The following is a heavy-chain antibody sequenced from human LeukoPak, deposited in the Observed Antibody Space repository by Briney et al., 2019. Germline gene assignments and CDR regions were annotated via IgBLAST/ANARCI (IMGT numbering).Heavy chain of an antibody. J-gene: IGHJ4*02. CDR2: ISSSSSYI. CDR1: GFTFSSYS. CDR3: ARDLGRGSAAAGTRGPGDY. V-gene: IGHV3-21*01. Sequence: GGSLRLSCAASGFTFSSYSMNWVRQAPGKGLEWVSFISSSSSYIYYADSVKGRFTISRDNAKNSLYLQMNSLRAEDTAVYYCARDLGRGSAAAGTRGPGDYWGQGTLVTVSS. D-gene: IGHD6-13*01.